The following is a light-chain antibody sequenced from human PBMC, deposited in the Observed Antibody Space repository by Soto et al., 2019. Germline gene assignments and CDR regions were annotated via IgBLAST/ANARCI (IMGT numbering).Light chain of an antibody. Sequence: QSVLTQPRSVSGSPGQSVTIPCTGTSSDIGGYNYASWYQHQPATAPKVLIYDVNQRPSGVPDRFSGSKSGNTSSLTISGLQEEEEADYCCYWDAGDFTFVFGRGTKLTVL. J-gene: IGLJ1*01. CDR2: DVN. CDR3: YWDAGDFTFV. V-gene: IGLV2-11*01. CDR1: SSDIGGYNY.